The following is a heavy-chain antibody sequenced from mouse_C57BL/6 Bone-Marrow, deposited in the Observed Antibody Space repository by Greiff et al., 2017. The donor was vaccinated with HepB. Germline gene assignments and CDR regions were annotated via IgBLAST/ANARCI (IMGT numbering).Heavy chain of an antibody. D-gene: IGHD1-1*01. J-gene: IGHJ1*03. CDR3: ARDWARYYYGSRYWYFDV. V-gene: IGHV14-3*01. Sequence: VQLKESVAELVRPGASVKLSCTASGFNIKNTYMHWVKQRPEQGLEWIGRIDPANGNTKYAPKFQGKATITADTSSNTAYLQLSSLTSEDTAIYYCARDWARYYYGSRYWYFDVWGTGTTVTVSS. CDR1: GFNIKNTY. CDR2: IDPANGNT.